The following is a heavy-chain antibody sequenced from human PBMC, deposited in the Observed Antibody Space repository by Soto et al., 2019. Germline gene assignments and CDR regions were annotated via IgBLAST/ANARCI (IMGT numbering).Heavy chain of an antibody. CDR2: ISYDGSDK. Sequence: PGGSLRLSCAASGLTFSIYGMHWVRQAPGKGLEWLAVISYDGSDKYYADSVKGRFTISRDNSQNTLYLQMNSLRAEDTSVYYCAKDRGAYYYGMDVWGQGTTVTVSS. CDR3: AKDRGAYYYGMDV. J-gene: IGHJ6*02. D-gene: IGHD4-17*01. V-gene: IGHV3-30*18. CDR1: GLTFSIYG.